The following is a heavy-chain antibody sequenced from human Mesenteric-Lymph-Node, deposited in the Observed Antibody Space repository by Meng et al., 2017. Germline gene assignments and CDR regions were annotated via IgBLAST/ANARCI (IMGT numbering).Heavy chain of an antibody. J-gene: IGHJ4*02. D-gene: IGHD4-17*01. CDR2: INPNSGGT. Sequence: ASVKVSCKASGYTFTGYYMHWVRQAPGQGLEWMGRINPNSGGTNYAQKFQGRVTMTRDTSISTAYMELSRLRSDDTAVYYRARGIITTVTTPFDWGQGTLVTVSS. CDR1: GYTFTGYY. CDR3: ARGIITTVTTPFD. V-gene: IGHV1-2*06.